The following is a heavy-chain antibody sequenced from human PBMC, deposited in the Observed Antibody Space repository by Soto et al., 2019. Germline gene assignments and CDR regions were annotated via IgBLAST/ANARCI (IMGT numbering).Heavy chain of an antibody. CDR2: IYPSGST. D-gene: IGHD6-13*01. V-gene: IGHV4-4*07. Sequence: SETLSLTCTVSGGSISYYYWSWIRQSAGKGLEWIGRIYPSGSTNYNPSLKGRVTMSVDTSNNQFSLNLGSVTAADTAVYYCARDRTAAGPSNWFDPWGQGTLVTVSS. J-gene: IGHJ5*02. CDR1: GGSISYYY. CDR3: ARDRTAAGPSNWFDP.